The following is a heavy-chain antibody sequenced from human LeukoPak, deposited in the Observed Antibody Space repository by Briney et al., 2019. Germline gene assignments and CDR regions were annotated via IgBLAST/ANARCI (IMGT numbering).Heavy chain of an antibody. V-gene: IGHV3-30*02. D-gene: IGHD3-3*01. CDR1: GFTFSSYG. CDR3: ARDLRRGEGDFWSGYYIDY. Sequence: GGSLRLSCAASGFTFSSYGMHWVRQAPGKGLEWVAFIRYDGSNKYYADSVKGRFTISRDNAKNSLYLQMNSLRAEDTAVYYCARDLRRGEGDFWSGYYIDYWGQGTLVTVSS. CDR2: IRYDGSNK. J-gene: IGHJ4*02.